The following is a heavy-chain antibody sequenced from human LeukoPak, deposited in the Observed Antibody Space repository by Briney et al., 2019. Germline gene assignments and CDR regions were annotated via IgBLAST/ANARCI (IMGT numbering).Heavy chain of an antibody. J-gene: IGHJ4*02. D-gene: IGHD3-22*01. CDR1: GFTFSSHW. CDR2: IWYDGSNK. CDR3: ATGSGYYYDH. Sequence: QPGGSLRLSCAASGFTFSSHWMHWVRQAPGKGLEWVAVIWYDGSNKYYADSVKGRFTISRDNSKNTLYLQMNSLRAEDTAVYYCATGSGYYYDHWGQGTLVTVSS. V-gene: IGHV3-33*08.